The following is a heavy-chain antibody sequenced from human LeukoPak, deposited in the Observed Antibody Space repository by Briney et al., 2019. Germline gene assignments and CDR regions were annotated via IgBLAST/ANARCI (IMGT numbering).Heavy chain of an antibody. CDR2: ISDHSYWI. Sequence: GGSLRLSCAASGFTFSSYSMSWVRLAPGKGLEWVSSISDHSYWIYYADSVEGRFIISRDNAKNSLYLQMNSLRAEDTAVYYCANHLACGSTSCPPFDDWGQGTLVTVSS. D-gene: IGHD2-2*01. CDR1: GFTFSSYS. J-gene: IGHJ4*02. V-gene: IGHV3-21*01. CDR3: ANHLACGSTSCPPFDD.